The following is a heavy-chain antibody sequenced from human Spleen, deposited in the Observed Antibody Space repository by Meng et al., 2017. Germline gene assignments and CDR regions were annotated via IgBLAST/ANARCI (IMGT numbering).Heavy chain of an antibody. CDR1: GYTFIDYH. CDR2: INPNNGGT. Sequence: ASVKVSCKASGYTFIDYHMHWVRQAPGQGLEWMGWINPNNGGTNYAQKFQGRVTMTRDTSISTAYMELSSLSSDDTAVYFCARVIRGYSGYEFDSWGQGTLVTVSS. J-gene: IGHJ4*02. CDR3: ARVIRGYSGYEFDS. D-gene: IGHD5-12*01. V-gene: IGHV1-2*02.